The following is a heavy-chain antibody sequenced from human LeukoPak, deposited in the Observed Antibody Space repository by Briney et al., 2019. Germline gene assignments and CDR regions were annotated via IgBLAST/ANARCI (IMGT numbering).Heavy chain of an antibody. V-gene: IGHV1-18*01. J-gene: IGHJ4*02. Sequence: GASVTVSCKASGYTFTCYGISWVRQAPGQGLEWMGWISAYNGNTNYAQKLQGRVTMTTDTSTSTAYMELRSLRSDDTAVYYCARDDSSGPAEYFDYWGQGTLVTVSS. CDR1: GYTFTCYG. CDR3: ARDDSSGPAEYFDY. CDR2: ISAYNGNT. D-gene: IGHD3-22*01.